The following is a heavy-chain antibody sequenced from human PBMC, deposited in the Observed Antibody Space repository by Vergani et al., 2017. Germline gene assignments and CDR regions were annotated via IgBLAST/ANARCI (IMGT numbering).Heavy chain of an antibody. CDR2: IYHSGST. J-gene: IGHJ5*02. D-gene: IGHD5-12*01. CDR3: AGYSGYDFKEGWFDP. Sequence: QVQLQESGPGLVKPSETLSLTCTVSGGSISSYYWSWIRQPPGKGLEWVGYIYHSGSTNYNPSLKSRVTISVDTSKTQFSLKLSSVTAADTAVYYCAGYSGYDFKEGWFDPWGQGTLVTVSS. V-gene: IGHV4-59*01. CDR1: GGSISSYY.